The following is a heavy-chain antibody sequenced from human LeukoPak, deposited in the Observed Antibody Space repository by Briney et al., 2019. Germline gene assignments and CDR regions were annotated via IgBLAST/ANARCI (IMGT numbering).Heavy chain of an antibody. V-gene: IGHV3-23*01. CDR3: ASAGDSSGSLFDY. CDR1: GFTFSSYA. CDR2: ISGSGGST. D-gene: IGHD3-22*01. Sequence: QAGGSLRLSCAASGFTFSSYAMSWVRQAPGKGLEWASAISGSGGSTYYADSVKGRFTISRDNSKNTLYLQMNSLRAEDTAVYYCASAGDSSGSLFDYWGQGTLVTVSS. J-gene: IGHJ4*02.